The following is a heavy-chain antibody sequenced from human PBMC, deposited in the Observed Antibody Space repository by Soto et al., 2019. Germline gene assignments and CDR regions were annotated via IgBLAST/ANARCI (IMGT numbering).Heavy chain of an antibody. J-gene: IGHJ4*02. CDR2: IYFSGRT. V-gene: IGHV4-30-4*01. D-gene: IGHD1-1*01. CDR1: GGSISSGNFY. CDR3: ANDSHGGNTYFDL. Sequence: VQLQESGPGLVRPSETLSITCTVSGGSISSGNFYWSWIRQPPGKGLEWIGYIYFSGRTSYSPSIKSRLTISLNTSNNQFSLKLTSVTAADTAVYYCANDSHGGNTYFDLWGQGALVTVSS.